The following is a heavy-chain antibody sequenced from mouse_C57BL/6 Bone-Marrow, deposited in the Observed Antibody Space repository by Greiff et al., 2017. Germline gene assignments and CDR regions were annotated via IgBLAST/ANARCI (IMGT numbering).Heavy chain of an antibody. D-gene: IGHD1-1*01. CDR3: AIPYGSPYYYAMDY. Sequence: QVHVKQSGPELVKPGASVKISCKASGYAFSSSWMNWVKQRPGKGLEWIGRIYPGDGDTNYNGKFKGKATLTADKSSSTAYMQLSSLTSEDSAVYFCAIPYGSPYYYAMDYWGQGTSVTVSS. V-gene: IGHV1-82*01. CDR2: IYPGDGDT. CDR1: GYAFSSSW. J-gene: IGHJ4*01.